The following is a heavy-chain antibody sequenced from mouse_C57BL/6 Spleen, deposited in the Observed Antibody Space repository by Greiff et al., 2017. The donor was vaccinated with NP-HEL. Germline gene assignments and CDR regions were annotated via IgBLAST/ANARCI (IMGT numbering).Heavy chain of an antibody. CDR1: GYTFTSYW. J-gene: IGHJ4*01. V-gene: IGHV1-55*01. Sequence: VQLQQSGAELVKPGASVKMSCKASGYTFTSYWITWVKQRPGQGLEWIGDIYPGSGSTNYNEKFKSKATLPVDTSSSTAYMQLSSLTSEDSAVYYCARWLLRYYYAMDYWGQGTSVTVSS. D-gene: IGHD1-1*01. CDR3: ARWLLRYYYAMDY. CDR2: IYPGSGST.